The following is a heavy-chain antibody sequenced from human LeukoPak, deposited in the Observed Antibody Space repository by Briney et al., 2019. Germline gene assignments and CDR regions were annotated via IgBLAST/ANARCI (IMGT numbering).Heavy chain of an antibody. Sequence: PGGSLRLSCAASGFTFSSYSMNWVRQAPGKGLEWVSSISSSSSYIYYADSVKGRFTISRDNAKNSLYLQMNSLRAEDTAVYYCASRWGSSGFDAFDIWGQGTMVTVSS. D-gene: IGHD3-22*01. CDR3: ASRWGSSGFDAFDI. J-gene: IGHJ3*02. CDR2: ISSSSSYI. V-gene: IGHV3-21*01. CDR1: GFTFSSYS.